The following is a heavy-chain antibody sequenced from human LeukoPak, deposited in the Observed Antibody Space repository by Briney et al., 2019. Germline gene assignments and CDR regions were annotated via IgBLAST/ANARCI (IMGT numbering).Heavy chain of an antibody. D-gene: IGHD2-2*01. V-gene: IGHV5-51*01. Sequence: GESLKISCKGSGYSFTNYWIGWVRQMPGKGLEWMGIIYPGDSDTRYSPSFQGQVTISADKSISTAYLQWSSLKASDTAMYYCARRDSWDVEEPAVNFDYWGQGTLVTVSS. CDR1: GYSFTNYW. CDR2: IYPGDSDT. CDR3: ARRDSWDVEEPAVNFDY. J-gene: IGHJ4*02.